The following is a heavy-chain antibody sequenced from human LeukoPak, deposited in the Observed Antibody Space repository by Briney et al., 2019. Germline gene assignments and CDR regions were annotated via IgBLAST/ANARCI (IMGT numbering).Heavy chain of an antibody. D-gene: IGHD2-21*02. J-gene: IGHJ6*02. V-gene: IGHV1-69*01. CDR3: AREHCGGDCYLSQYYYYYGMDV. CDR2: IIPIFGTA. CDR1: GGTFSSYA. Sequence: GASVKVSCKASGGTFSSYAISWVRQAPGQGLEWMGGIIPIFGTANYAQKFQGRVTITADESTSTAYMELSSLRSEDTAVYYCAREHCGGDCYLSQYYYYYGMDVWGQGTTVTVSS.